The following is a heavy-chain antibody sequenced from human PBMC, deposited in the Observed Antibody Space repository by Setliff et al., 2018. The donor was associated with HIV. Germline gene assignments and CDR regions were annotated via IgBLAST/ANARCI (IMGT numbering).Heavy chain of an antibody. CDR2: IDSDGSDT. CDR3: ARGPQYNFWGGYLGL. D-gene: IGHD3-3*01. CDR1: GLTVSNYW. V-gene: IGHV3-74*01. Sequence: GSLSLSCAASGLTVSNYWMHWVRQAPGKGLEWVSRIDSDGSDTNYADSVRGRFTISRDNAKNTVYLQLTSLRAEDTAVYYCARGPQYNFWGGYLGLWGQGTLVTVSS. J-gene: IGHJ4*02.